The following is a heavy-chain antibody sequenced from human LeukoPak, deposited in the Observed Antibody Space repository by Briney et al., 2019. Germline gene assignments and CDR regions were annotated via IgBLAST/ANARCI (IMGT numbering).Heavy chain of an antibody. CDR2: ISLRGLT. V-gene: IGHV4-4*02. CDR3: ARDPGIVGATGFFDY. D-gene: IGHD1-26*01. CDR1: GGSISGTNW. Sequence: SGTLSLTCGVSGGSISGTNWWSWARQPPGQGLEWIGEISLRGLTNYNPSLRSRLTMSLDESKNQVSLNLTSVTAADTAVYYCARDPGIVGATGFFDYWGQGTLVTVSS. J-gene: IGHJ4*02.